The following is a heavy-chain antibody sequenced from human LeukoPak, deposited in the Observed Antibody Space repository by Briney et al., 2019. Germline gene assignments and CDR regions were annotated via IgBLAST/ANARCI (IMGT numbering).Heavy chain of an antibody. V-gene: IGHV4-34*01. CDR1: GGSFSGYY. CDR3: ARGYGDKRGNFDY. D-gene: IGHD4-17*01. CDR2: INHSGST. Sequence: SETLSLTCAVYGGSFSGYYWSWIRQPPGKGREWIGEINHSGSTNYNPSLKSRVTISVDTSKNQFSLRLSSVTAADTAVYYCARGYGDKRGNFDYWGQGTLVTVSS. J-gene: IGHJ4*02.